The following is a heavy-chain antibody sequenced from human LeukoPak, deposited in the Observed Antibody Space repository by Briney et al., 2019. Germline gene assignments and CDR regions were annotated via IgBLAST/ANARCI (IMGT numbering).Heavy chain of an antibody. J-gene: IGHJ3*02. CDR1: GFTFSNFA. D-gene: IGHD2-8*01. V-gene: IGHV3-21*04. CDR2: IVGSSST. Sequence: PGGSLRLSCAASGFTFSNFAMTWVRQAPGKGLEWVSSIVGSSSTYYADSLKGRFTISRDNAKNSLYLQMNSLRAEDTAVYYCARRAYGAFDIWGQGTMVTVSS. CDR3: ARRAYGAFDI.